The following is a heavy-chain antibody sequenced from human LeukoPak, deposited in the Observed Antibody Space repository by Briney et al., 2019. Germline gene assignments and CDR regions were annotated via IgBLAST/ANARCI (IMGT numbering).Heavy chain of an antibody. CDR2: ISPGSSHT. CDR3: ARVEEAAAFDP. J-gene: IGHJ5*02. CDR1: GFTFSNAW. D-gene: IGHD2-15*01. V-gene: IGHV3-21*01. Sequence: GGSLRLSCAASGFTFSNAWMSWVRQAPGKGLEWVSSISPGSSHTYYADSVKGRFTISRDNARNLLYLQMNSLRAEDTAVYYCARVEEAAAFDPWGQGTLVTVSS.